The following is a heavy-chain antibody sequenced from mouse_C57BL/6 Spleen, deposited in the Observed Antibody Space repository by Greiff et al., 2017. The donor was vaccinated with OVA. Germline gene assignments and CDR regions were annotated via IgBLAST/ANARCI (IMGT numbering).Heavy chain of an antibody. J-gene: IGHJ2*01. CDR3: ARRTTVVSNFDY. CDR2: IYPGSGST. V-gene: IGHV1-55*01. D-gene: IGHD1-1*01. CDR1: GYTFTSYW. Sequence: QVHVKQPGAELVKPGASVKMSCKASGYTFTSYWITWVKQRPGQGLEWIGDIYPGSGSTNYNEKFKSKATLTVDTSSSTAYMQLSSLTSEDSAVYYCARRTTVVSNFDYWGQGTTLTVSS.